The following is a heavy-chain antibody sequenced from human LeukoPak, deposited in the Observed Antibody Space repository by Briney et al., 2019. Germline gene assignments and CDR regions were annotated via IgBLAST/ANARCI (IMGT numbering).Heavy chain of an antibody. CDR3: ARVITIFGVDGGWFDP. CDR2: IKQDGSEK. D-gene: IGHD3-3*01. V-gene: IGHV3-7*01. Sequence: GGSLRLSCAASGFTFSSYWMSWVRQAPGKGLEWVANIKQDGSEKYYVDSVKGRFTISRDNAKNSLYLQMNSLRAEDTAVYYCARVITIFGVDGGWFDPRGQGTLVTVSS. J-gene: IGHJ5*02. CDR1: GFTFSSYW.